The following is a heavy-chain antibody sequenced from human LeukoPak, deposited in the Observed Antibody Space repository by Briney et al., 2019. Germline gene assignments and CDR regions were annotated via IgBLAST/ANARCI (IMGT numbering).Heavy chain of an antibody. CDR1: GGSSSSYY. V-gene: IGHV4-4*07. D-gene: IGHD1-26*01. J-gene: IGHJ2*01. CDR2: IYNSGTT. CDR3: ARDRLGATGHWRIDV. Sequence: PSETLSLTCTVSGGSSSSYYWTWIRQPAGKGLEWIGRIYNSGTTNYSPSLESRVTMSLDTSKNRFSLSLSSVTAADTAVYYCARDRLGATGHWRIDVWGRGTLVTVSS.